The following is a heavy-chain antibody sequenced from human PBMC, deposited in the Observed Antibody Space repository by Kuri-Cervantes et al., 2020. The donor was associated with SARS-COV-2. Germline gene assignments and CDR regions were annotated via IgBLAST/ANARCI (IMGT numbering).Heavy chain of an antibody. Sequence: LSLTCAASGFTFSSYWMSWVRQAPGKGLEWVANIKQDGSEKYYVDSVKGRFTISRGNAKNSLYLQMNSLRAEDTAVYYCARSGGGNRTPFQDWGQGTLVTVSS. V-gene: IGHV3-7*01. J-gene: IGHJ1*01. D-gene: IGHD4-23*01. CDR3: ARSGGGNRTPFQD. CDR2: IKQDGSEK. CDR1: GFTFSSYW.